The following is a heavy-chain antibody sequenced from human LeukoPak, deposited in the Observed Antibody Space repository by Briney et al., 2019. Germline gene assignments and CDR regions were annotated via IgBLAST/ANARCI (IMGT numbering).Heavy chain of an antibody. Sequence: PGGSLRLSRTASGFTFGDYPMSWVRQAPGKGLECVGFIRSKPSGATTEYATSVKGRFTISRDDSQSIAYLQMNSLITEDTAVYYCTGVLPGRTFDSWGQGTLVTVSS. J-gene: IGHJ4*02. CDR2: IRSKPSGATT. CDR1: GFTFGDYP. CDR3: TGVLPGRTFDS. V-gene: IGHV3-49*04. D-gene: IGHD1-14*01.